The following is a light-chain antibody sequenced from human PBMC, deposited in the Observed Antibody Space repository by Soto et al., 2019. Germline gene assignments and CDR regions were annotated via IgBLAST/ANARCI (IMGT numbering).Light chain of an antibody. CDR1: SSDVGSYNL. CDR3: CSYAGSRYYV. CDR2: EGS. V-gene: IGLV2-23*01. Sequence: QSVLTQPASVSGSPGQSITISCTGTSSDVGSYNLVSWYQRHPGKAPKLMIYEGSKRPSGVSNRFSGSKSGNTASLTISGLQAEDEADYYCCSYAGSRYYVFGTGTKVTVL. J-gene: IGLJ1*01.